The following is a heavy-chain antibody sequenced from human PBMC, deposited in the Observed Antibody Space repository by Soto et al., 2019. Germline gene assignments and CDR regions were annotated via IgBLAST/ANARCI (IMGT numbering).Heavy chain of an antibody. CDR2: INPSGGST. CDR1: GYTFTSYG. D-gene: IGHD3-9*01. J-gene: IGHJ6*02. V-gene: IGHV1-46*01. Sequence: ASVKVSCKASGYTFTSYGISWVRQAPGQGLEWMGIINPSGGSTSYAQKFQGRVTMTRDTSTSTVYMELSSLRSEDTAVYYCARDQGRYYDILTGSLGMDVWGQGTTVTVSS. CDR3: ARDQGRYYDILTGSLGMDV.